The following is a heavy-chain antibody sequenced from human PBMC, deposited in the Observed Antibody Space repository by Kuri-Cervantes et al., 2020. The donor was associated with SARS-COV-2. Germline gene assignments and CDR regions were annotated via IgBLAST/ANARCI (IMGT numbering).Heavy chain of an antibody. V-gene: IGHV3-53*01. CDR2: IYSGGST. CDR3: ARDSMVDPTNYYSYGLDV. J-gene: IGHJ6*02. D-gene: IGHD2-15*01. Sequence: GGSLRLSCAASGFTVSSNYMSWVRQAPGKGLEWGSVIYSGGSTNYTHSVKGRFTISRDNSKNTLYLQMSTVRAEDTAVYYCARDSMVDPTNYYSYGLDVWGQGTTVTVSS. CDR1: GFTVSSNY.